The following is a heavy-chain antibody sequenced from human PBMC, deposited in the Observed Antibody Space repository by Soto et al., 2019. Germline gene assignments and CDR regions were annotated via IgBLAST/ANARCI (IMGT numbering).Heavy chain of an antibody. D-gene: IGHD2-2*01. Sequence: GGSLRLSCAASGFTFSSYSMNWVRQAPGKGLEWVSSISSSSSYIYYADSVKGRFTISRDNAKNSLYLQMNSLRAEDTAVYYCARARVQYQLRNNWFDPWGQGTLVTVSS. CDR1: GFTFSSYS. CDR3: ARARVQYQLRNNWFDP. V-gene: IGHV3-21*01. J-gene: IGHJ5*02. CDR2: ISSSSSYI.